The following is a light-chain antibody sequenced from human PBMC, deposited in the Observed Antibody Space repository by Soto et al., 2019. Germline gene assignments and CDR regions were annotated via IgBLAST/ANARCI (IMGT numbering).Light chain of an antibody. CDR3: SSYVASSTYV. V-gene: IGLV2-11*01. CDR1: SSDITDYHY. CDR2: DVT. J-gene: IGLJ1*01. Sequence: QSGLTQPRSVSGSPGQSVTISCTGSSSDITDYHYVSWYQLLLGKAPKLIIYDVTKRPSGVPGRISGSKSDKTAYLTISGVQAHDEADYYCSSYVASSTYVFGPGTKVTVL.